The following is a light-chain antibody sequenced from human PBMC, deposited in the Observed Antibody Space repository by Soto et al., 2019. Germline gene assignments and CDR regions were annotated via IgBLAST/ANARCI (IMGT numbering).Light chain of an antibody. CDR3: AAGDDSLSGYV. CDR2: RNN. V-gene: IGLV1-47*01. CDR1: SSNIGDNY. Sequence: QSVLTQPPTASGTPGQKVTISCSGSSSNIGDNYVYWHQQLPGTAPKLLIYRNNQRPSGVPDRFSGSKSGTSASLAISGPGSEDEADYYCAAGDDSLSGYVSGPGTKFTVL. J-gene: IGLJ1*01.